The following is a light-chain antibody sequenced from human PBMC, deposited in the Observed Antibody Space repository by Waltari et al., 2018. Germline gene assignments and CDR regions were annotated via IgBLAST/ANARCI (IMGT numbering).Light chain of an antibody. CDR3: QQYGSSRT. CDR1: QSVLYSPNNKNY. Sequence: DIVMTQSPDSLAVSLGERATVNCKSSQSVLYSPNNKNYLAWYQQKPGQPPKLLISWASTRESGVPDRFSGSGSGTDFTLTISRLEPEDFAVYYCQQYGSSRTFGQGTKVEIK. J-gene: IGKJ1*01. V-gene: IGKV4-1*01. CDR2: WAS.